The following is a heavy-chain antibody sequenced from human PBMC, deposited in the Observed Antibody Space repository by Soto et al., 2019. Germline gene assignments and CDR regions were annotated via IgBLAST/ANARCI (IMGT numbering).Heavy chain of an antibody. J-gene: IGHJ6*02. CDR1: GSSISSSSYY. CDR3: ASSYVGFYYIGYYGMDV. CDR2: NYYSGST. V-gene: IGHV4-39*01. Sequence: PSETLSLTCTVSGSSISSSSYYWGWVRQPPGKGLEWIGSNYYSGSTYYNQSLKNRVTISVDTSKNQFSLKLSSVTAADTAVYYCASSYVGFYYIGYYGMDVWGQGTTVTVSS. D-gene: IGHD3-10*01.